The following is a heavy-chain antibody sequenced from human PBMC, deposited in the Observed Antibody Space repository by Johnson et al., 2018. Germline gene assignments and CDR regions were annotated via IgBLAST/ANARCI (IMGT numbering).Heavy chain of an antibody. D-gene: IGHD3-10*02. V-gene: IGHV3-9*01. CDR1: GFTFDNYA. Sequence: EVQLLESGGGLVQPGRSXRLSCAASGFTFDNYAMHWVRRTPGKGLEWVSVISWNGHTRGYADSVKGRFTVSRDNAKNSLYLQMNSRRAEDTAVYYCARYRMFGDYIGMDVWGQGTTVTVSS. J-gene: IGHJ6*02. CDR2: ISWNGHTR. CDR3: ARYRMFGDYIGMDV.